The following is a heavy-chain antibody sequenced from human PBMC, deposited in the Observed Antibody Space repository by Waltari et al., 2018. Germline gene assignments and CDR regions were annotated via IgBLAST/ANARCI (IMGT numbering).Heavy chain of an antibody. CDR1: GYTWTRHY. D-gene: IGHD5-12*01. CDR2: HKPSASRA. Sequence: QVQLVPSAGVGQKPGASVEVPGKASGYTWTRHYMHWVRLVPGEGTEWMGRHKPSASRAGDAAKFQGTVKMTSDTATGTVYMELISRTSADASVYYGANLFRDGYNPGSRDYGGQGTLVTVAS. V-gene: IGHV1-46*01. CDR3: ANLFRDGYNPGSRDY. J-gene: IGHJ1*01.